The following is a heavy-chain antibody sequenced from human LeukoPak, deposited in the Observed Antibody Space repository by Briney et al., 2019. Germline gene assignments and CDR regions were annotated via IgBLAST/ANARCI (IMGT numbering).Heavy chain of an antibody. CDR2: IIPIFGTA. V-gene: IGHV1-69*05. CDR3: ARVWNGITGTMFDP. Sequence: ASVKVSCKASGGTFSSYAISWVRQAPGQGLEWMGGIIPIFGTANYAQKFQGRVTITTDESTSTAYMELSSLRSEDTAVYYCARVWNGITGTMFDPWGQGTLVTVSS. D-gene: IGHD1-7*01. J-gene: IGHJ5*02. CDR1: GGTFSSYA.